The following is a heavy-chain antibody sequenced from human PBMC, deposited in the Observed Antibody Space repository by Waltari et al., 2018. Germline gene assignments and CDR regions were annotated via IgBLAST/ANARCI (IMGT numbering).Heavy chain of an antibody. V-gene: IGHV4-61*09. D-gene: IGHD4-17*01. CDR1: GGSISSGSYY. CDR3: AREWATVTTRAFDY. J-gene: IGHJ4*02. Sequence: QVQLQESGPGLVKPSQTLSPTCTVPGGSISSGSYYRSWIRQPARKGLEWIGYIYTSGSTNYNPSLKSRVTISVDTSKNQFSLKLSSVTAADTAVYYCAREWATVTTRAFDYWGQGTLVTVSS. CDR2: IYTSGST.